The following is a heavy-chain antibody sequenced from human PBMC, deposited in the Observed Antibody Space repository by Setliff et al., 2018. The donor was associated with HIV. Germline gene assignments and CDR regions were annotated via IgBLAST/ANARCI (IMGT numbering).Heavy chain of an antibody. CDR1: GFTFRNYG. D-gene: IGHD6-19*01. Sequence: GGSLRLSCAASGFTFRNYGMHWVRQAPGKGLEWVAFIRLDGSDKFYADSVKGRFTISRDNSKNTLFLQMNSLRSEDTAVYYCASGREAVAGALHFDYWGQGPLVTVSS. J-gene: IGHJ4*02. CDR3: ASGREAVAGALHFDY. V-gene: IGHV3-30*02. CDR2: IRLDGSDK.